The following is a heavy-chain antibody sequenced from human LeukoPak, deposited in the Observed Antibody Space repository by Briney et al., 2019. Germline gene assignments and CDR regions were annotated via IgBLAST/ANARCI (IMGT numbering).Heavy chain of an antibody. V-gene: IGHV4-59*01. CDR2: IYYSGST. Sequence: SETLSLTCTVSGGSISSYYWSWIRQPPGKGLEWIGYIYYSGSTNFNPSLKSRVTISVDTSKNQFSLKLSSVTAADTAVYYCAREGDNWFDPWGQGTLVTVSS. CDR1: GGSISSYY. D-gene: IGHD3-16*01. J-gene: IGHJ5*02. CDR3: AREGDNWFDP.